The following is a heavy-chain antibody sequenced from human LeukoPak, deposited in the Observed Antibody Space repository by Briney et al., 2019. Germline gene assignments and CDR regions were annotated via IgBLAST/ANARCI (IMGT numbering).Heavy chain of an antibody. V-gene: IGHV3-7*01. D-gene: IGHD6-13*01. J-gene: IGHJ4*02. Sequence: GGSLRLSCAASGFTFSTYWMSWVRQAPGKGLEWVANIKQDESEKYYVDSVKGRFTISRDNAKNSLYLQVSSLRAEDTAIYYCARDWITYSTRWYVSAFDYWGQGTLVTVSS. CDR3: ARDWITYSTRWYVSAFDY. CDR2: IKQDESEK. CDR1: GFTFSTYW.